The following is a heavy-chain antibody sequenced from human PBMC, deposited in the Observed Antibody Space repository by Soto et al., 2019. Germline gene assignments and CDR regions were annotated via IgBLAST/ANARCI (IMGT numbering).Heavy chain of an antibody. V-gene: IGHV1-69*12. CDR3: SRGDATKIVVTTYYGMDV. CDR1: GGTLRNYG. J-gene: IGHJ6*02. D-gene: IGHD4-17*01. Sequence: QVQLVQSGAEVKKPGSSVRVSCKASGGTLRNYGISWVRQAPGQGLEWMGGIIPVFGTANYAQKFQGRVTIPAXEXTXTXXMAVHSLRSEDTAVDYCSRGDATKIVVTTYYGMDVWGQGTTVTVSS. CDR2: IIPVFGTA.